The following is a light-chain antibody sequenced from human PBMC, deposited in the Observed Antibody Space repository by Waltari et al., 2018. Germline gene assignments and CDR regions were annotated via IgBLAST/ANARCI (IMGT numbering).Light chain of an antibody. Sequence: DIQMTQSPSTLSASVGDRVTITSRASQSISIWLAWYQQNSGKAPKLLIYDASNLESGVPSRFSGSGSGTEFTLTISSLQPDDFATYYCQRYNSYSAMYTFGQGTKLEIK. V-gene: IGKV1-5*01. CDR2: DAS. CDR3: QRYNSYSAMYT. J-gene: IGKJ2*01. CDR1: QSISIW.